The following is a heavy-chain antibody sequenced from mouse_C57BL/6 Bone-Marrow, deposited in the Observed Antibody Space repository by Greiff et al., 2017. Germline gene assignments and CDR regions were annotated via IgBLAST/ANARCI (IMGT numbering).Heavy chain of an antibody. CDR1: GFNIKDDY. CDR3: TTGVYYPDY. CDR2: LDPENGDS. J-gene: IGHJ2*01. V-gene: IGHV14-4*01. Sequence: VKLQQSGAELVRPGASVKLSCTASGFNIKDDYMHWVKQRPEQGLEWIGWLDPENGDSEYASKFQGKATITADTCSNTTYLQLSSLTSEDTALYYCTTGVYYPDYWGQGTTRTVSS.